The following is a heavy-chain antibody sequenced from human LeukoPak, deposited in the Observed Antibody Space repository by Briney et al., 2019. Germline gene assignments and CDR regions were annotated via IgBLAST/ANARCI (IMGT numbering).Heavy chain of an antibody. Sequence: PSETLSLTCTVSSGSINNYYWSWIRQPPGKGLEWLGYISYSGTLNYNPSLWSRLTISVDTSKNRFSLKLRSVTAADTAIYYCARHSSGYYSPLLDSWGQGALVTVS. J-gene: IGHJ4*02. D-gene: IGHD5-12*01. CDR3: ARHSSGYYSPLLDS. CDR1: SGSINNYY. CDR2: ISYSGTL. V-gene: IGHV4-59*08.